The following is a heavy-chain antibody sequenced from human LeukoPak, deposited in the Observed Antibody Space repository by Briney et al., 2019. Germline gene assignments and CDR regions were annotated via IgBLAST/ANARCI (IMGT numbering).Heavy chain of an antibody. CDR2: TKNKANSYTT. J-gene: IGHJ6*02. CDR1: GFTFSDHF. Sequence: GGSLRLSCAASGFTFSDHFMDWVRQAPGKGLEWVGRTKNKANSYTTEYAASVKGRFSISREDSKDSMYLQMNNLKTEDTAVYYCVREGSSVFYYHGMDVWGQGTTVTVSS. CDR3: VREGSSVFYYHGMDV. D-gene: IGHD2-2*01. V-gene: IGHV3-72*01.